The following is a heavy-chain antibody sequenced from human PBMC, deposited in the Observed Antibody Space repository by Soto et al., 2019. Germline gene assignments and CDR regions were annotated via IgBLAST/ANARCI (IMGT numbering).Heavy chain of an antibody. V-gene: IGHV1-2*04. Sequence: QVQLVQSGAEVKKPGASVKVSCKASGYTFTGYYMHWVRQAPGQGLEWMGWINPNSGGTNYAQKFQGWVTMTSDTSISTAYMELSRLRSDDTAVYYCARGEDHDYGDDDAFDIWGQGTMVTVSS. J-gene: IGHJ3*02. CDR3: ARGEDHDYGDDDAFDI. CDR2: INPNSGGT. CDR1: GYTFTGYY. D-gene: IGHD4-17*01.